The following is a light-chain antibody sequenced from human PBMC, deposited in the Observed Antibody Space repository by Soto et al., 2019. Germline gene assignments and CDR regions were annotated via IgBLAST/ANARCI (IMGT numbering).Light chain of an antibody. CDR3: QHFGDSPIT. CDR2: GAS. J-gene: IGKJ5*01. CDR1: QSVGIN. Sequence: EIVMTQSPATLSVSPGEGATLSCRASQSVGINLAWYQQKPGQAPRLLIYGASTRATGIPDRFSGTGSGTDFTLTISRLEPEDFAVYYCQHFGDSPITFGQGTRLEIK. V-gene: IGKV3D-15*01.